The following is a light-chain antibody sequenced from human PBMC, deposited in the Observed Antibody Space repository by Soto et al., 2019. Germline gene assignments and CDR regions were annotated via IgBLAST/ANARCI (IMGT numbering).Light chain of an antibody. CDR1: SGSIASNY. J-gene: IGLJ2*01. Sequence: NFMLTQPHSVSESPGKTVTISCTGSSGSIASNYVQWYQQRPGSAPTTVIYEDNQRPSGVPDRFSGSIDSSSNSASLTISALKTEDEADYYCQSYDSSNHKVVFGGGTKLTVL. V-gene: IGLV6-57*02. CDR3: QSYDSSNHKVV. CDR2: EDN.